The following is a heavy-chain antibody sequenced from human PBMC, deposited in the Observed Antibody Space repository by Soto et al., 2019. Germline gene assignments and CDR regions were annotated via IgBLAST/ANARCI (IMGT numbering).Heavy chain of an antibody. D-gene: IGHD2-2*01. CDR3: ARNTALRNTVGATSPLDY. Sequence: SESLSLTCAVSGGSVSSKSFYWSWIRQPPGQRLEWIGDDYNRGTTNYTPSLKSRVTISVDQSKNPFSLRLSSVSTADTAVYFCARNTALRNTVGATSPLDYWGQGTLVTVSS. J-gene: IGHJ4*02. CDR2: DYNRGTT. CDR1: GGSVSSKSFY. V-gene: IGHV4-61*01.